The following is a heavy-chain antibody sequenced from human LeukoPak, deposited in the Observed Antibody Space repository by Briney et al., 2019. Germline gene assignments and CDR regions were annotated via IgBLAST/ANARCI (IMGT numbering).Heavy chain of an antibody. Sequence: SETLSLTCTVSGGSISSYYWSWIRQPPGKGLEWIGYIYYSGSTNYNPSLKSRVTISVDTSKNQFSLKLSSVTAADTAVYYCARRRYGSGSYQNWFDPWGQGTLVTVSS. V-gene: IGHV4-59*12. CDR2: IYYSGST. CDR1: GGSISSYY. J-gene: IGHJ5*02. CDR3: ARRRYGSGSYQNWFDP. D-gene: IGHD3-10*01.